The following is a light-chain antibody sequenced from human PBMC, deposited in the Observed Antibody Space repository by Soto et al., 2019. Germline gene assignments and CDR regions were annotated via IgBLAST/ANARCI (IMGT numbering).Light chain of an antibody. CDR3: SSYTSSRTYV. CDR2: DIN. J-gene: IGLJ1*01. CDR1: SSDVGNYIF. Sequence: QSALAQPASVSGSPGQSITISCTGTSSDVGNYIFVSWYRQHPGKAPKLMIYDINNRPSGVSNRFSGSKSGNTASLTISGLQAEDEADYYCSSYTSSRTYVFGTGTKVTVL. V-gene: IGLV2-14*01.